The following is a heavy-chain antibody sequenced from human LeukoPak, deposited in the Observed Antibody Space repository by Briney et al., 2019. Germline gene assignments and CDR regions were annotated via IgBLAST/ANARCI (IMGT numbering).Heavy chain of an antibody. J-gene: IGHJ4*02. CDR3: ASQFSSGWYRL. V-gene: IGHV1-18*01. CDR2: ISAYNGNT. D-gene: IGHD6-19*01. CDR1: GYTFTSYG. Sequence: GASVKVSCKASGYTFTSYGISWVRQAPGHGLEWMGWISAYNGNTNYAQKLQGRVTMNTDTSTSTAYMELRSLRSDDTAVYYCASQFSSGWYRLWGQGTLVTVSS.